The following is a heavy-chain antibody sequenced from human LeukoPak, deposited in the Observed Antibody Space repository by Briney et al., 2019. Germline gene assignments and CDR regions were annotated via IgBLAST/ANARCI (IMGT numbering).Heavy chain of an antibody. CDR2: IKQDGSEK. CDR1: GFTFSSYW. D-gene: IGHD3-3*01. V-gene: IGHV3-7*01. J-gene: IGHJ4*02. CDR3: ASGTYYDFWSGLGPLDY. Sequence: GGSLRLSCAASGFTFSSYWMSWVRQAPGKGLEWVANIKQDGSEKYYVDSVKGRFTISRDNAKNSLYLQMNSLRAEDTAVYYCASGTYYDFWSGLGPLDYWSQGTLVTVSS.